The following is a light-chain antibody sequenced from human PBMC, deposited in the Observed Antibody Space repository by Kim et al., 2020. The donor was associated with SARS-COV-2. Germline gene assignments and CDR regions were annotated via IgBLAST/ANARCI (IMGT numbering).Light chain of an antibody. CDR1: LTVASDY. CDR2: ATS. J-gene: IGKJ4*01. CDR3: QQYGRSPVT. Sequence: ETVLTQSPGTLSLSPGDRATLSCRASLTVASDYLAWYQQKPGQPPRLLIHATSRRATGIPDRFSGSGSETDFTLTISRLEPEDFAVYYCQQYGRSPVTFGGGTKVDIK. V-gene: IGKV3-20*01.